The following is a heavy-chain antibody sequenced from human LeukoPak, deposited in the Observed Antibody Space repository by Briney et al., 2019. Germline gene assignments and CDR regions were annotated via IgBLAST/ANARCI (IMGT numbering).Heavy chain of an antibody. D-gene: IGHD3-10*01. CDR1: GSSISNNAL. Sequence: PSETLSLTCAVSGSSISNNALWGWIRQPPGRGLEWIGYIEHSGSTYYNPSLKSRVTMSADTSKNQFSLKLNSVTAVDTAVYYCARMVSGSGTYYFDSWGQGTLVIVSS. J-gene: IGHJ4*02. CDR3: ARMVSGSGTYYFDS. V-gene: IGHV4-28*01. CDR2: IEHSGST.